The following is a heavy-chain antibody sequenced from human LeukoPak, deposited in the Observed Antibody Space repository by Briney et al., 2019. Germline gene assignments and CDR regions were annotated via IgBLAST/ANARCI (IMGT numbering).Heavy chain of an antibody. V-gene: IGHV1-2*06. D-gene: IGHD3-22*01. CDR2: INPNSGGT. J-gene: IGHJ6*02. Sequence: VASVKVSCKASGYTFTGYHMHWVRQAPGQGLEWMGRINPNSGGTNYAQKFQGRVTMTRDTSISTAYMELSRLRSDDTAVYYCARVRTYYYDSSGLSFGMDVWGQGTTVTVSS. CDR3: ARVRTYYYDSSGLSFGMDV. CDR1: GYTFTGYH.